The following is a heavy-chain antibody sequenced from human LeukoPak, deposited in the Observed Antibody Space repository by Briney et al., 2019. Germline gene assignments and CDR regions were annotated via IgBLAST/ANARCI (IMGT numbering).Heavy chain of an antibody. CDR1: GGSISSHY. D-gene: IGHD1-26*01. CDR3: VRWAAGAPPAFYYYYYMDV. J-gene: IGHJ6*03. Sequence: TSETLSLTCTVSGGSISSHYWSWIRQPPGKGLEWIGYIYYSGSTNYNPSLKSRVTISVDTSKNQFSLKLSSVTAADTAVYYCVRWAAGAPPAFYYYYYMDVWGKGTTVTVSS. V-gene: IGHV4-59*11. CDR2: IYYSGST.